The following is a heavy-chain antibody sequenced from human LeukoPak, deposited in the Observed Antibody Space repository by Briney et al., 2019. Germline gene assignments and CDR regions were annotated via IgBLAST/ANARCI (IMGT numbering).Heavy chain of an antibody. CDR1: GFTFSSYA. CDR3: AKAPMVRGAVFDY. V-gene: IGHV3-23*01. D-gene: IGHD3-10*01. CDR2: ISGSGGST. J-gene: IGHJ4*02. Sequence: GGSLRLSCAASGFTFSSYAMSWVRQAPGKGLELVSAISGSGGSTYYADSVKGRFTISRDNSKNTLYLQMNSLRAEDTAVYYCAKAPMVRGAVFDYWGQGTLVTVSS.